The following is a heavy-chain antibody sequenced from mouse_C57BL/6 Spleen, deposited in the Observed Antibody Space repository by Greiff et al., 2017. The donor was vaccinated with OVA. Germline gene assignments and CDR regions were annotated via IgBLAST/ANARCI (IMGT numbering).Heavy chain of an antibody. CDR2: LHPNSGST. CDR1: GYTFTSYW. J-gene: IGHJ3*01. CDR3: AYYYGSSYSFAY. Sequence: VKLQQPGAELVKPGASVKLSCKASGYTFTSYWMHWVKQRPGQGLEWIGMLHPNSGSTNYNEKFKSKATLTVDKSSSTAYMQLSSLTSEDSAVYYCAYYYGSSYSFAYWGQGTLVTVSA. D-gene: IGHD1-1*01. V-gene: IGHV1-64*01.